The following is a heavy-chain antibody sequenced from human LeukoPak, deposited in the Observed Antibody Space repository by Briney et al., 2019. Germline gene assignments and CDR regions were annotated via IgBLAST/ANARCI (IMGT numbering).Heavy chain of an antibody. Sequence: GGSLRLSCAASGCTFSSYNMNWVRQAPGKGLEWVASISSSSSNIYYADSVKGRITMSRDNAKNALYLQMNSQRAEDTGVYDCARDLQWWPELDYWGQGTLVTVSS. J-gene: IGHJ4*02. CDR1: GCTFSSYN. CDR3: ARDLQWWPELDY. V-gene: IGHV3-21*01. CDR2: ISSSSSNI. D-gene: IGHD2-15*01.